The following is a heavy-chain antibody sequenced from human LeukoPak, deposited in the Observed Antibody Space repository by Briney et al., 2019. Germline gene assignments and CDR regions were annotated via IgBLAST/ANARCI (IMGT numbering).Heavy chain of an antibody. CDR1: GGSISSYY. CDR2: IYYSGST. Sequence: SETLSLTCTVSGGSISSYYWSWIRQPPGEGLEWIGFIYYSGSTNQNPSLKSRVTMSVDTSKNQFFLRLSSVTAADTAVYYCASSSAMVTHSFDQWGQGTLVTVSS. CDR3: ASSSAMVTHSFDQ. J-gene: IGHJ5*02. D-gene: IGHD5-18*01. V-gene: IGHV4-59*08.